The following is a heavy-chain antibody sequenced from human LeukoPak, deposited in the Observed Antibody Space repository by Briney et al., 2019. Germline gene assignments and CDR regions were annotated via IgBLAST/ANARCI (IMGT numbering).Heavy chain of an antibody. CDR1: GYTFSRYG. CDR2: ISPYNGNV. V-gene: IGHV1-18*01. D-gene: IGHD3-9*01. Sequence: ASVKVSCKASGYTFSRYGISWVRQAPGQGLEWMGWISPYNGNVNYAHQLQDRVTMTTDTSTGTAYMEVRSLRSDDPAVYYCARGWFNTTAYHHPFDYWGQGTLVTVSS. J-gene: IGHJ4*02. CDR3: ARGWFNTTAYHHPFDY.